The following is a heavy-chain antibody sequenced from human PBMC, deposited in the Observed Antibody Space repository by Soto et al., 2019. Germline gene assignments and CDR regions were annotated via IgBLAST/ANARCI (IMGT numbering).Heavy chain of an antibody. Sequence: ASVKFSCKASCYTFSSYGISWVRQAPGQGLEWMGWISAYNGNTNYAQKLQGRVTMTTDTSTSTAYMELRSLTSDDTAVYYCARGRVSCSSASCYFYYGMDVWGQGTTVTVSS. CDR2: ISAYNGNT. CDR3: ARGRVSCSSASCYFYYGMDV. J-gene: IGHJ6*02. CDR1: CYTFSSYG. D-gene: IGHD2-2*01. V-gene: IGHV1-18*04.